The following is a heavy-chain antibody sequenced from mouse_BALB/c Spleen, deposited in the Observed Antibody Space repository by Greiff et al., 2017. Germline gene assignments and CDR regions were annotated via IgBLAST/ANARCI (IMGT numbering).Heavy chain of an antibody. V-gene: IGHV1-9*01. D-gene: IGHD3-2*02. J-gene: IGHJ1*01. CDR3: ARLRPKPPGYCDV. CDR1: GYTFSSYW. Sequence: QVQLQQSGAELMKPGASVKISCKATGYTFSSYWIEWVKQRPGHGLEWIGEILPGSGSTNYNEKFKGKATFTADTSSNTAYMQLSSLTSEDSAVYYCARLRPKPPGYCDVWGAGTTVTVSS. CDR2: ILPGSGST.